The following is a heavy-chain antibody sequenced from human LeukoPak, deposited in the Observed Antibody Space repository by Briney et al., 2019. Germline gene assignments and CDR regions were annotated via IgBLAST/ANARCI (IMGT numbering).Heavy chain of an antibody. CDR3: AKDTYYDSSGFFDY. J-gene: IGHJ4*02. CDR2: ISWNSGSI. D-gene: IGHD3-22*01. CDR1: GFTFDDYA. V-gene: IGHV3-9*01. Sequence: GGSLRLSCAASGFTFDDYAMHWVRQAPGKGLEWVSGISWNSGSIGYADSVKGRFTISRDNAKNSLYLQMNSLRAEDTALYYCAKDTYYDSSGFFDYWGQGTLVTVSS.